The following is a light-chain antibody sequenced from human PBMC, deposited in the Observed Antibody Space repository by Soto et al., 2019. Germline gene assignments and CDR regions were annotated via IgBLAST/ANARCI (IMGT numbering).Light chain of an antibody. J-gene: IGLJ3*02. V-gene: IGLV2-14*03. Sequence: QSALTQPASVSGSPGQSITFSCTGTSSDVGGYNYVSWYQQHPGKAPKLIIYDVSNRPSGVSNRFSGSKSGNTASLTISGLQAEDEADYYCGSYSNTNTLVVFGGGTQLTVL. CDR1: SSDVGGYNY. CDR3: GSYSNTNTLVV. CDR2: DVS.